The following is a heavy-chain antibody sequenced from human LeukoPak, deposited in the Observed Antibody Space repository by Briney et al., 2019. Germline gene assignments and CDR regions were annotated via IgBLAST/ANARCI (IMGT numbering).Heavy chain of an antibody. D-gene: IGHD6-13*01. V-gene: IGHV3-23*01. Sequence: PGGSLILSCAASGFTFSSYAMSWVRQAPGKGLEWVSAISGSGGSTYYADSVKGRFTISRDNSKNTLYLQMNSLRAEDTAVYYCANLISSSWYYFDYWGQGTLVTVSS. CDR2: ISGSGGST. CDR3: ANLISSSWYYFDY. CDR1: GFTFSSYA. J-gene: IGHJ4*02.